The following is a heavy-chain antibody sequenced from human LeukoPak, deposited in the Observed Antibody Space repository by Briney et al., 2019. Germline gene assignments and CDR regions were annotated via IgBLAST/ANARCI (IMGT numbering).Heavy chain of an antibody. CDR1: GDSVSSNSAA. CDR2: IYYRSKWYN. V-gene: IGHV6-1*01. D-gene: IGHD5-24*01. J-gene: IGHJ5*02. Sequence: SQTLSLTCAISGDSVSSNSAAWNWIRQSPSGGLEWLGRIYYRSKWYNDYALSVKSRITINPDTSRNQFSLQLNSLTPEDTAVYYCARAQRDGNNRWFDPWGQGTLVSVSS. CDR3: ARAQRDGNNRWFDP.